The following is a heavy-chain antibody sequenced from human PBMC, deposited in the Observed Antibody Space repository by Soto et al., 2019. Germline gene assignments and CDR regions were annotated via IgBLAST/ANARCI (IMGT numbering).Heavy chain of an antibody. Sequence: QVQLQQWGAGLLKPSETLSLTCAVYGGSFSGYYWSWIRQPPGKGLEWIGEINHSGSTNYNPSLKSRVTISVDTSKNQFSLKLSSVTAADTAVYYCARDGVYYDILTGYSPEAFDIWGQGTMVTVSS. CDR2: INHSGST. CDR3: ARDGVYYDILTGYSPEAFDI. CDR1: GGSFSGYY. D-gene: IGHD3-9*01. V-gene: IGHV4-34*01. J-gene: IGHJ3*02.